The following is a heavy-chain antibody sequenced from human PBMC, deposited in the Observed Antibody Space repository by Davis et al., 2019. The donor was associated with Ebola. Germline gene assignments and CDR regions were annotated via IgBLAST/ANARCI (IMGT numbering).Heavy chain of an antibody. D-gene: IGHD6-13*01. CDR1: GFIFSTYS. CDR3: ARVAAAAAKGPFEN. CDR2: IVEISTYR. Sequence: PGGSLRLSCEASGFIFSTYSMSWVRQAPGRGLEWLSSIVEISTYRYYADSVKGRFTISRDNARNSLYLEMNSLRADDTAIYYCARVAAAAAKGPFENWGQGALVTVSS. V-gene: IGHV3-21*01. J-gene: IGHJ4*02.